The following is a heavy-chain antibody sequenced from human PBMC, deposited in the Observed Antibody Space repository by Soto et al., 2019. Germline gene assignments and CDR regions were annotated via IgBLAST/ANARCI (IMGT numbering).Heavy chain of an antibody. Sequence: EVQLVESGGGLVQPGRSLRLSCAASGFTFDDYAMHWVRQAPGKGLEWVSGISWNSGSIGYADSVKGRFTISRDNAKNSLYLQMNSLRAEDTALYYCAKDASPFGVVPSGFDYWGQGTLVTVSS. CDR3: AKDASPFGVVPSGFDY. CDR2: ISWNSGSI. D-gene: IGHD3-3*01. J-gene: IGHJ4*02. CDR1: GFTFDDYA. V-gene: IGHV3-9*01.